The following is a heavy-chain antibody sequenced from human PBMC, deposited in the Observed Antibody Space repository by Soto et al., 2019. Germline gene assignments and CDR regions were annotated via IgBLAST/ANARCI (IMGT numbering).Heavy chain of an antibody. CDR2: IYYSGST. CDR3: ERDWYSSAYYYGMDV. Sequence: SETLSLTCTVSGGSISSYYWSWIRQPPGKGLEWIGYIYYSGSTNYNPSLKSRVTISVDTSKNQFSLKLSSVTAADTAVYYCERDWYSSAYYYGMDVWGQGTTVTVSS. V-gene: IGHV4-59*01. J-gene: IGHJ6*02. D-gene: IGHD6-19*01. CDR1: GGSISSYY.